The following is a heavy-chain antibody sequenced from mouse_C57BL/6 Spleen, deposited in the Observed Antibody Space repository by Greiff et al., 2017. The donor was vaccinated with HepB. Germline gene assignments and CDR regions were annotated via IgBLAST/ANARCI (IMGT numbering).Heavy chain of an antibody. CDR2: TFYSGIT. CDR1: GFSINSDCY. J-gene: IGHJ4*01. Sequence: VQLQQSGPSLVRPSQTLSLTCTVTGFSINSDCYWIWIRQFPGNKLEYIGYTFYSGITYYKQSLESRTYITRDTSKNQFSLKLSSVTTDDTATYYCARSYRNYGAMDYWGQGTSVTVSS. D-gene: IGHD2-5*01. V-gene: IGHV3-3*01. CDR3: ARSYRNYGAMDY.